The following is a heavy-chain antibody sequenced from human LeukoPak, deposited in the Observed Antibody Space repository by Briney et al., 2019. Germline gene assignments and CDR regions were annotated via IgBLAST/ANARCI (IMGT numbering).Heavy chain of an antibody. Sequence: GGSLRLSCAASGFTFSSYAMHWVRQAPGRGLEYVSAISSNGGSTYYANSVKGRFSISRDNSKNTLYLQMGSLRAEDTAVYYCAKDGDRYYYGSGSIFDYWGQGTLVTVSS. CDR2: ISSNGGST. V-gene: IGHV3-64*01. CDR3: AKDGDRYYYGSGSIFDY. CDR1: GFTFSSYA. D-gene: IGHD3-10*01. J-gene: IGHJ4*02.